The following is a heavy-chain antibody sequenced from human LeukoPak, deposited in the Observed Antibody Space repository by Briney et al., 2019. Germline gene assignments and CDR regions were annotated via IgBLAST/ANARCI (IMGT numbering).Heavy chain of an antibody. CDR2: IIPIFGTA. D-gene: IGHD3-3*01. CDR1: GGTFSSYA. J-gene: IGHJ6*03. Sequence: SVKVSCKASGGTFSSYAISWVRQAPGQGLEWMGGIIPIFGTANYAQKFQGRVTITTDESTSTAYMELSSLRSEDTAVYYCAREVTYYDFWSGYTLPYYYYYMDVWGKGTTVTVSS. CDR3: AREVTYYDFWSGYTLPYYYYYMDV. V-gene: IGHV1-69*05.